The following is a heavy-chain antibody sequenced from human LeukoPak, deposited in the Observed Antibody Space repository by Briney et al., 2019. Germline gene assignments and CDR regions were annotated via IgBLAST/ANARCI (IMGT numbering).Heavy chain of an antibody. CDR1: GFTFSSYA. D-gene: IGHD5-12*01. V-gene: IGHV3-64*02. J-gene: IGHJ4*02. CDR3: ARDHSGAVADY. Sequence: PGGSLRLSCAASGFTFSSYAIHWVRQAPGKGLESVSGISSNGGFTYHADSVKGRFTISRDKSRNTVFLQMGSLRTEDTALYYCARDHSGAVADYWGQGTLVTVSP. CDR2: ISSNGGFT.